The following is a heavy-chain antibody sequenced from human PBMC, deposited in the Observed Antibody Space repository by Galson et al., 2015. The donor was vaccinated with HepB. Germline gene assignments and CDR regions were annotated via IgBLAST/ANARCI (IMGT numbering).Heavy chain of an antibody. J-gene: IGHJ4*02. CDR1: GFTFSSYS. V-gene: IGHV3-48*02. CDR3: ARGRYCTSTGCYGDLDY. CDR2: ISVSSSTI. D-gene: IGHD2-2*01. Sequence: SLRLSCAVSGFTFSSYSMNWVRQAPGKGLQWVSYISVSSSTIYYADSLKGRFTISRDNAKSSLYLQMNSLRDEDTAVYFCARGRYCTSTGCYGDLDYWGQGILVTVSS.